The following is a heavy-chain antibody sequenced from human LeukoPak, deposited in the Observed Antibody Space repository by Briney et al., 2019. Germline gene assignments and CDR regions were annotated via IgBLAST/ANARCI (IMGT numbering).Heavy chain of an antibody. J-gene: IGHJ4*02. CDR2: IIPILGIA. CDR3: ARAGDDSSGYYPYYFDY. V-gene: IGHV1-69*04. CDR1: GGTFSSYA. D-gene: IGHD3-22*01. Sequence: GASVKVSCKASGGTFSSYAIIWVRQAPGQGLEWMGRIIPILGIANYAQKFQGRVTITADKSTSTAYMELSSLRSEDTAVYYCARAGDDSSGYYPYYFDYWGQGTLGTVSS.